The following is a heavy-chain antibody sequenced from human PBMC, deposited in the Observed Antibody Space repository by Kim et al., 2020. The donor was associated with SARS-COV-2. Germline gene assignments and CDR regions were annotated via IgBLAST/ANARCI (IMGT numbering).Heavy chain of an antibody. D-gene: IGHD3-22*01. CDR2: ISYDGSNK. Sequence: GGSLRLSCAASGFTFSSYGMHWVRQAPGKGLEWVAVISYDGSNKYYADSVKGRFTISRDNSKNTLYLQMNSLRAEDTAVYYCAKDQGYYDSTGGGYFDYWGQGTLVTVSS. J-gene: IGHJ4*02. CDR3: AKDQGYYDSTGGGYFDY. CDR1: GFTFSSYG. V-gene: IGHV3-30*18.